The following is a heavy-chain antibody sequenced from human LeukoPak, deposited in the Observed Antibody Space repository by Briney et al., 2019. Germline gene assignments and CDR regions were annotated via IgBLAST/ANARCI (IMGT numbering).Heavy chain of an antibody. D-gene: IGHD3-22*01. CDR3: ASNPKVSHDSSVYSDY. CDR1: GFTFSSYS. V-gene: IGHV3-21*01. J-gene: IGHJ4*02. CDR2: ISSSSSYI. Sequence: GGSLRLSCAASGFTFSSYSMNWVRQAPGKGLEWVSSISSSSSYIYYADSVKGRFTISRDNAKNSLYLQMNSLRAEDTAVYYCASNPKVSHDSSVYSDYWGQGTLVTVSS.